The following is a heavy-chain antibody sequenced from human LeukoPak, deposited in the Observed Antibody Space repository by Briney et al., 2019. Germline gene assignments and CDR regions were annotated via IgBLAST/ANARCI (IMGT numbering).Heavy chain of an antibody. CDR3: ARDPGYSYGGRDLVD. V-gene: IGHV3-21*01. CDR2: ISSSSSYI. J-gene: IGHJ4*02. Sequence: AGGSLRLSCAASGFTFSSYSMNWVRQAPGKGLEWVSSISSSSSYIYYADSVKGRFTISRDNAKNSLYLQMNSLRAEDTAVYYCARDPGYSYGGRDLVDWGQGTLVTVSS. D-gene: IGHD5-18*01. CDR1: GFTFSSYS.